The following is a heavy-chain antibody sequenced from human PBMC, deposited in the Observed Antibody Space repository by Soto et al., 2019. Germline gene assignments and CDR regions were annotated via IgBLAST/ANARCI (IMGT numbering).Heavy chain of an antibody. V-gene: IGHV3-48*03. J-gene: IGHJ2*01. D-gene: IGHD1-26*01. CDR1: GFTFSRYE. CDR2: ISSSSSTL. Sequence: PGGSLRLSCADSGFTFSRYEMNWVRQAPGKGLEWVSYISSSSSTLYYADSVKGRFTISRDNAKNSLYLQMNSLRAEDTAVYYCARGGSGSYFWYFDLWGRGTPVTVSS. CDR3: ARGGSGSYFWYFDL.